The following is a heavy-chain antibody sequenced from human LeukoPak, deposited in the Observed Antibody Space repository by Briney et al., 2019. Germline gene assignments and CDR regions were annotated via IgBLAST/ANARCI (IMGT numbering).Heavy chain of an antibody. CDR1: GGSFSGYY. CDR2: INHSGST. J-gene: IGHJ3*02. CDR3: ARPSLYCGGDCYSDAFDI. Sequence: SETLSLTCAVYGGSFSGYYWSRIRQPPGKGLEWIGEINHSGSTNYNPSLKSRVTISVDTSKNQFSLKLSSVTAADTAVYYCARPSLYCGGDCYSDAFDIWGQGTMVTVSS. V-gene: IGHV4-34*01. D-gene: IGHD2-21*02.